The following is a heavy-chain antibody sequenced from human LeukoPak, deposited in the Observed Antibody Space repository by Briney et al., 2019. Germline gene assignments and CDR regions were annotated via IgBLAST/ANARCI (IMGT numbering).Heavy chain of an antibody. V-gene: IGHV3-13*01. D-gene: IGHD2-15*01. CDR3: ARLRGGSCSY. Sequence: GGSLRLSCAASGFTFSSSDMHWVRQPTGKGLEWVSAIGTIGDTYYPGSVKGRFTISRENAKNTLYLQMNSLRAEDTAVYYCARLRGGSCSYWGQGTLVTVSS. CDR1: GFTFSSSD. CDR2: IGTIGDT. J-gene: IGHJ4*02.